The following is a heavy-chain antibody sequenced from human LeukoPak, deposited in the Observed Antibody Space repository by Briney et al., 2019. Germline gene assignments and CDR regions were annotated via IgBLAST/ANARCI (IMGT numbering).Heavy chain of an antibody. Sequence: GGSLRLSCAASGFTFSSYAMSWVRQAPGKGLEWVSAISDSGGSTYYADSVKGRFTVSRDNSKNTLYLQMNSLRAEDTAVYYCVKDARRTSGWYYFDYWGQGTLVTVSS. CDR3: VKDARRTSGWYYFDY. CDR1: GFTFSSYA. D-gene: IGHD6-19*01. CDR2: ISDSGGST. J-gene: IGHJ4*02. V-gene: IGHV3-23*01.